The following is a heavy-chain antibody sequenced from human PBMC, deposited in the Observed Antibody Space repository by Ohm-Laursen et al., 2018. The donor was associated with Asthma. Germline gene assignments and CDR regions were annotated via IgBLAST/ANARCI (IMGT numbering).Heavy chain of an antibody. CDR1: GYTFSRYS. CDR3: ARIGPEWELPGREYSLHH. Sequence: SLRLSCSASGYTFSRYSIHWVRQFPGKGLEWVASISTASSFIYYADSVRGRFTTSRDNARNSVYLQMNSLRAEDTALYYCARIGPEWELPGREYSLHHWSEGTLVTVSS. V-gene: IGHV3-21*01. J-gene: IGHJ1*01. CDR2: ISTASSFI. D-gene: IGHD1-26*01.